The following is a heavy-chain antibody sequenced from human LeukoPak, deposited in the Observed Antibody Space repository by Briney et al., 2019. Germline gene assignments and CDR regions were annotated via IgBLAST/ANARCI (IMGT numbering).Heavy chain of an antibody. V-gene: IGHV4-34*01. Sequence: SETLSLTCAVYGGSFSGYYWSWIRQPPGKGLEWIGEINNSGSSNYNPSLKSRVTISVDTSKNQSSLHLNSVTPEDTAVYYCARGVYSGYDFDYWGQGTLVTVSS. J-gene: IGHJ4*02. D-gene: IGHD5-12*01. CDR3: ARGVYSGYDFDY. CDR2: INNSGSS. CDR1: GGSFSGYY.